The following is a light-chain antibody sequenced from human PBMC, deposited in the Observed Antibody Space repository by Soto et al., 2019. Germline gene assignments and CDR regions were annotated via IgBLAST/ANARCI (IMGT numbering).Light chain of an antibody. CDR2: DVN. V-gene: IGLV2-14*03. CDR3: SAYTNANTLT. J-gene: IGLJ2*01. CDR1: SNDIGVYDY. Sequence: QSALTQPAFVSGSPGQSVTISCTGTSNDIGVYDYVSWYQQVPGKAPKLLIFDVNYRPSEISRRFSGSKSGNSASLTISALQPADEADYYCSAYTNANTLTFGGGTKLTVL.